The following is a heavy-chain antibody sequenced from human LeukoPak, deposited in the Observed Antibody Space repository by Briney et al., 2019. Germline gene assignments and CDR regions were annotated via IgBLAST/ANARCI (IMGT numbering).Heavy chain of an antibody. CDR1: GGSFSGYY. CDR2: INHSGST. Sequence: SETLSLTCAVYGGSFSGYYWSWIRQPPGKGLEWSGEINHSGSTNYNPSLKSRVTISVDTSKNQFSLKLSSVTAADTAVYYCARGRTVLRFLEWLLEGGYYFAYWGQGTLVTVSS. V-gene: IGHV4-34*01. CDR3: ARGRTVLRFLEWLLEGGYYFAY. D-gene: IGHD3-3*01. J-gene: IGHJ4*02.